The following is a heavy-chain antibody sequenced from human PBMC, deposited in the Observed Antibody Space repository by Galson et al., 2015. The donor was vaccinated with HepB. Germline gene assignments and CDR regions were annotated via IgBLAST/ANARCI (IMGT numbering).Heavy chain of an antibody. D-gene: IGHD2-21*02. CDR3: VKELLAYCGGDCYFDY. V-gene: IGHV3-64D*06. Sequence: SLRLSCAASGFTFASYDMHWVRQAPGKGLEYVSVISSNGGSTYYADSVEGRFNISRDNSKNTLYLQMSSLRAEDTAVYYCVKELLAYCGGDCYFDYWGQGTLITVSS. CDR1: GFTFASYD. CDR2: ISSNGGST. J-gene: IGHJ4*02.